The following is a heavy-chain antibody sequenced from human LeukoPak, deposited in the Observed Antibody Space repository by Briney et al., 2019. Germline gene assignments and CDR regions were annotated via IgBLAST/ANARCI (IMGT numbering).Heavy chain of an antibody. CDR1: GFTVSSNY. D-gene: IGHD2-2*01. CDR2: ISGSGGST. J-gene: IGHJ4*02. V-gene: IGHV3-23*01. CDR3: AKDHCSSTSCYYGFDY. Sequence: PGGSLRLSCAASGFTVSSNYMSWVRQAPGKGLEWVSAISGSGGSTYYADSVKGRFTISRDNSKNTLYLQMNSLRAEDTAVYYCAKDHCSSTSCYYGFDYWGQGTLVTVSS.